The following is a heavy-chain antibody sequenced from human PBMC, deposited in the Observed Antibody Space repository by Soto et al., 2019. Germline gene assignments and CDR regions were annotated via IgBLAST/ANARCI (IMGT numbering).Heavy chain of an antibody. Sequence: GASVKVSCKASGFTFTSSAMQWVRQARGQRLEWIGWIVVGSGNTNYAQKFQERVTITRDMSTSTAYMELSSLRSEDTAVYFCARHRSTVSLLDYWGLGTLVTVSS. V-gene: IGHV1-58*02. CDR3: ARHRSTVSLLDY. CDR1: GFTFTSSA. D-gene: IGHD2-2*01. CDR2: IVVGSGNT. J-gene: IGHJ4*02.